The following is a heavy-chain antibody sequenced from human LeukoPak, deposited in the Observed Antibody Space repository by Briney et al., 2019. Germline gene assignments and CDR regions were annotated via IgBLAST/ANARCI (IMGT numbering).Heavy chain of an antibody. J-gene: IGHJ5*02. CDR2: INPNSGGT. D-gene: IGHD2-8*01. V-gene: IGHV1-2*02. CDR1: GYTFTGYY. CDR3: ARDFAGTVLMVYALTTNWFDP. Sequence: ASVKVSCKASGYTFTGYYMHWVRQAPGQGLEWMGWINPNSGGTNYAQKFQGRVTMTRDTSISTAYMELSRLRSDDTAVYYCARDFAGTVLMVYALTTNWFDPWGQGTLVTVSS.